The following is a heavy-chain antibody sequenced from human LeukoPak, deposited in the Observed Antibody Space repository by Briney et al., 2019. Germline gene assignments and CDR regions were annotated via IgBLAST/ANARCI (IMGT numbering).Heavy chain of an antibody. D-gene: IGHD3-22*01. CDR2: MNPNSGNT. CDR3: ASWFYDSSGYYFSGFDP. V-gene: IGHV1-8*01. J-gene: IGHJ5*02. Sequence: ALVKVSCKASGYTFTSYDINWVRQATGQGLEWMGWMNPNSGNTGYAQKFQGRVTMTRNTSISTAYMELSSLRSEDTAVYYCASWFYDSSGYYFSGFDPWGQGTLVTVSS. CDR1: GYTFTSYD.